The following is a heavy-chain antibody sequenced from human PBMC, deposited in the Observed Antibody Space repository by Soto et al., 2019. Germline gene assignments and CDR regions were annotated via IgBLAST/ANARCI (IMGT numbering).Heavy chain of an antibody. Sequence: SVKVSCKASGGTFSSYAISWVRQAPGQGLEWMGGIIPIFGTANYAQKFQGRVTITADESTSTAYMELSSLRSEDTAVYYCARDLVALNWNYAFDYWGQGTLVTVSS. CDR1: GGTFSSYA. D-gene: IGHD1-7*01. CDR2: IIPIFGTA. CDR3: ARDLVALNWNYAFDY. V-gene: IGHV1-69*13. J-gene: IGHJ4*02.